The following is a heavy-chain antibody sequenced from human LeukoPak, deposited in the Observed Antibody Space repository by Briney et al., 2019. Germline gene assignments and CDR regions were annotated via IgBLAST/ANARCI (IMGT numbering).Heavy chain of an antibody. Sequence: PGGSLRLSCAAPGFTFRGNARTWVRRAQGKGLDWVSAISGSGGSTYYADSVKGRFTISRDNSKNTLYLQMNSLRAEDTAVYYCAGITMVRGVLGMDVWGQGTTVTVSS. CDR2: ISGSGGST. CDR1: GFTFRGNA. V-gene: IGHV3-23*01. CDR3: AGITMVRGVLGMDV. J-gene: IGHJ6*02. D-gene: IGHD3-10*01.